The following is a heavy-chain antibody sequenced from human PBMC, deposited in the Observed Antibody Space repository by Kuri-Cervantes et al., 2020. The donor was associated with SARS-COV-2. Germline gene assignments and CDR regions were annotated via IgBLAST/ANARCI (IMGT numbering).Heavy chain of an antibody. J-gene: IGHJ3*02. V-gene: IGHV1-2*04. CDR1: GYTFTDYY. Sequence: TCKASGYTFTDYYIHWVRQAPGQGLEWMGWINPNSGGTNSAQKFQVWVIMTRDTSISTAYMELSRLRSDDTAVYYCARGPSWGYFWGTYRGGWDSFDIWGQGTMVTVSS. D-gene: IGHD3-16*02. CDR3: ARGPSWGYFWGTYRGGWDSFDI. CDR2: INPNSGGT.